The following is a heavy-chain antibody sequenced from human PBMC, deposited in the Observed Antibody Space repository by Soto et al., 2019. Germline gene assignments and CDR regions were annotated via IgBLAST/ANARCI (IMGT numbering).Heavy chain of an antibody. J-gene: IGHJ5*02. Sequence: QVQLVESGGGVVQPGRSLRLSCAASGFIFSSFPMHWVRQAPGKGLEWVAVISDDGNTKYYADSVKGRFTISRDNSKNTLYLQMNSMSAEDTAVDYCKRAYVTATLSVFDLWGQGTLVTVSS. V-gene: IGHV3-30-3*01. CDR1: GFIFSSFP. D-gene: IGHD4-17*01. CDR3: KRAYVTATLSVFDL. CDR2: ISDDGNTK.